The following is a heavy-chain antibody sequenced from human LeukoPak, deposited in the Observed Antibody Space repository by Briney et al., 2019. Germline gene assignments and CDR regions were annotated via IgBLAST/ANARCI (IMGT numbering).Heavy chain of an antibody. Sequence: GGSLRLSCTASGLTLSHFEMNWVRQTAGKGLQWVAHMTGDGRTVYYTDPVKGRFTISRDDTKNSLHLQMNTLSAEDSGLYYCAILDAGIQFDSWGPGTLVTVSS. CDR3: AILDAGIQFDS. CDR1: GLTLSHFE. CDR2: MTGDGRTV. J-gene: IGHJ4*02. D-gene: IGHD3-3*01. V-gene: IGHV3-48*03.